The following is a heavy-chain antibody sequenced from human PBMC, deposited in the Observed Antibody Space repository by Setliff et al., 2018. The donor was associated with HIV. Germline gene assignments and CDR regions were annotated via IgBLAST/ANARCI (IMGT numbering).Heavy chain of an antibody. D-gene: IGHD3-10*01. J-gene: IGHJ6*02. CDR2: INAGNGNT. V-gene: IGHV1-3*03. Sequence: ASVKVSCKASGYTFTSYTVHWVRQAPGQRLEWMGWINAGNGNTKYSQEFQGRVTMTRDTSTSTAYMELNSLRSEDTAVYYCARGSDSGSYSYYYGMDVWGQGTTVTVSS. CDR1: GYTFTSYT. CDR3: ARGSDSGSYSYYYGMDV.